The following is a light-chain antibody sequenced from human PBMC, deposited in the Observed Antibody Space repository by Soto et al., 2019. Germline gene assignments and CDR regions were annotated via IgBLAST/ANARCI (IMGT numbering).Light chain of an antibody. V-gene: IGKV3-20*01. J-gene: IGKJ1*01. CDR2: GAS. CDR1: QSVSSSY. Sequence: EIVLTQSPGTLSLSPGERATLSCRASQSVSSSYLAWYQQKPGQAPRLLIYGASSRATGIPDRFSGSGSGTDFTLTISRLEPEDFAVYYCQQYYSNPTFGQGTKVEIK. CDR3: QQYYSNPT.